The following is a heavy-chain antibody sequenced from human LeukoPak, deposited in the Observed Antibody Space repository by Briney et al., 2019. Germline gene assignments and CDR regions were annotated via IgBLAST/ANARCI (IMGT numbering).Heavy chain of an antibody. CDR3: AKGGVSDSGSWYGDYFDY. CDR1: GFTFDDYG. V-gene: IGHV3-20*04. J-gene: IGHJ4*02. D-gene: IGHD6-13*01. CDR2: INWNGGST. Sequence: PGGSLRLSCAASGFTFDDYGMSWVRQAPGKGLEWVSGINWNGGSTGYADSVKGRFTISRDNAKNSLYLQLNSLRTEDTAVYYCAKGGVSDSGSWYGDYFDYWGQGTLVTVSS.